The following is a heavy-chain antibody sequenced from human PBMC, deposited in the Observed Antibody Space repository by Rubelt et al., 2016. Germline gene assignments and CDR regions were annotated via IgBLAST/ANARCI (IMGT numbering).Heavy chain of an antibody. CDR1: GLTVRSNY. Sequence: GSLRLSCGASGLTVRSNYMSWVRQPPGKGLEWIGYLYYSGSTSYNPSLQSRVTISMDKSMHHFSLRLSSVTAADTAVYYCARNSIGWSQMDYWGQGTQVTVSS. CDR3: ARNSIGWSQMDY. V-gene: IGHV4-59*02. CDR2: LYYSGST. D-gene: IGHD6-19*01. J-gene: IGHJ4*02.